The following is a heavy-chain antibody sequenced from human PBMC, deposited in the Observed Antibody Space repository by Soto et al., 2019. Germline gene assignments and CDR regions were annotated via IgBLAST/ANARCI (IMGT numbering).Heavy chain of an antibody. CDR1: GFTFSSYW. CDR3: ARGYDFWSGYSKYYYYYYMDV. J-gene: IGHJ6*03. CDR2: IKQDGSEK. D-gene: IGHD3-3*01. V-gene: IGHV3-7*01. Sequence: EVQLVESGGGLVQPGGSLRLSCAASGFTFSSYWMSWVRQAPGKGLEWVANIKQDGSEKYYVDSVKGRLTISRDNAKNSLYLQMNSLRAEDTAVYYCARGYDFWSGYSKYYYYYYMDVWGKGTTVTVSS.